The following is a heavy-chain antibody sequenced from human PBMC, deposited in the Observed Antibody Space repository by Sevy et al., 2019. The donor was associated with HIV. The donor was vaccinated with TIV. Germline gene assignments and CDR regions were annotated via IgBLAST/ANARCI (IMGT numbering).Heavy chain of an antibody. CDR3: ARLCTGFIYYYYYGMDV. CDR2: IKQDGSEK. J-gene: IGHJ6*02. D-gene: IGHD2-2*01. V-gene: IGHV3-7*01. Sequence: GGSLRLSCAASGFAFSSSWMTWVRQAPEKGLEWVANIKQDGSEKYYVDFLKGRFTISRDNAKNSLYLQMNSLRAEDTAVYYCARLCTGFIYYYYYGMDVWGQGTTVTVSS. CDR1: GFAFSSSW.